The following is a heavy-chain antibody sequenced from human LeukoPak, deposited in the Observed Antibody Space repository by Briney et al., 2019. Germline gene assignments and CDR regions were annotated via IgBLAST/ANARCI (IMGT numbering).Heavy chain of an antibody. CDR1: GFTFSSYG. J-gene: IGHJ6*04. CDR3: AELGITMIGGV. V-gene: IGHV3-23*01. CDR2: ISGSGGST. Sequence: PGGTLRLSCAASGFTFSSYGMSWVRQAPGKGLEWVSAISGSGGSTYYADSVKDRFTISRDNAKNSLYLQMNSLRAEDTAVYYCAELGITMIGGVWGKGTTVTISS. D-gene: IGHD3-10*02.